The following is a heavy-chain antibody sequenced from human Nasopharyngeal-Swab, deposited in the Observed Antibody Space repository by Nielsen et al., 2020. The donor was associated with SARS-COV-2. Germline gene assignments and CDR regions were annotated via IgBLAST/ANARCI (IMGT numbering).Heavy chain of an antibody. D-gene: IGHD6-13*01. J-gene: IGHJ6*03. CDR2: IYYSGST. Sequence: SESMSRTCAVSDGSISSYYWSWIRQPPGKGLEWIGYIYYSGSTNYNPSLKSRVTISVDTSKNQFSLKLSSVTAADTAVYYCARLVAAPYYYYMDVWGKGTTVTVSS. CDR3: ARLVAAPYYYYMDV. CDR1: DGSISSYY. V-gene: IGHV4-59*08.